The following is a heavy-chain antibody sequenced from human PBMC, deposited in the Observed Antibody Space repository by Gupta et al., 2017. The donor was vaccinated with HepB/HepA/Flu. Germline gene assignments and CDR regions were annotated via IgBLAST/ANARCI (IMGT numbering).Heavy chain of an antibody. V-gene: IGHV1-8*01. CDR1: GYTFTSYD. D-gene: IGHD6-6*01. Sequence: QVQLVQSGAEVKKPGASVKVSCKASGYTFTSYDINWVRQATGQGLEGMGWMNPNSGNTGYAKKFQGRVTMTRNTSISTAYMELSSLRSEDTAVYDCARGLVYSSSSYYYYGMDVGCQGTTVTVSS. J-gene: IGHJ6*02. CDR2: MNPNSGNT. CDR3: ARGLVYSSSSYYYYGMDV.